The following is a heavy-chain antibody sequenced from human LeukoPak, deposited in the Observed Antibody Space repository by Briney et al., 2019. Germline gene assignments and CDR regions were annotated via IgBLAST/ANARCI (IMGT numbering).Heavy chain of an antibody. J-gene: IGHJ5*02. D-gene: IGHD3-16*01. CDR3: AKRFGYNWFDP. CDR1: GGSFSSYY. V-gene: IGHV4-34*01. Sequence: SETLSLTCAVYGGSFSSYYWSWIRQAPGKGLEWIGEINHSGSTKSNASLKSRVTISVDTSKNQFSLKLSSVTAADTAVYYCAKRFGYNWFDPWGQGTLVTVSS. CDR2: INHSGST.